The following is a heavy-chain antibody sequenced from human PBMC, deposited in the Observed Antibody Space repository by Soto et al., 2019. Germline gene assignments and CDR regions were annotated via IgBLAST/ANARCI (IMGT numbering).Heavy chain of an antibody. CDR1: GFTFSSYA. CDR3: AKQDCSRGRCSLGKS. V-gene: IGHV3-23*01. J-gene: IGHJ4*02. D-gene: IGHD2-15*01. CDR2: ISGSDGST. Sequence: EVKLLESGGGLVQPGGSLRLSCAASGFTFSSYAMSWVRQAPGKGLEWVSSISGSDGSTYYADSVKGRFTISRDNSKNTLYLQMNSLRAEDTAIYYCAKQDCSRGRCSLGKSWGQGTLVTVSS.